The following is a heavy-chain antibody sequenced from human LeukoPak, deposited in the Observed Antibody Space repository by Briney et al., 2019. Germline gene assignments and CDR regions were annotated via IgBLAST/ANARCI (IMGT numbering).Heavy chain of an antibody. CDR2: INWNGGST. CDR3: ARGLPPRTYYYDSSGYFDY. CDR1: GFTFDDYA. V-gene: IGHV3-20*04. J-gene: IGHJ4*02. Sequence: PGRSLRLSCAASGFTFDDYAMHWVRQAPGKGLEWVSGINWNGGSTGYADSVKGRFTISRDNAKNSLYLQMNSLRAEDTALYYCARGLPPRTYYYDSSGYFDYWGQGTLVTVSS. D-gene: IGHD3-22*01.